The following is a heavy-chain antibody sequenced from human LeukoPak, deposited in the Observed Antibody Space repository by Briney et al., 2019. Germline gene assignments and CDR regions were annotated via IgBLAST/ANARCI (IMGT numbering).Heavy chain of an antibody. J-gene: IGHJ4*02. D-gene: IGHD2-15*01. CDR1: GFTFRSYA. V-gene: IGHV3-23*01. Sequence: GGSLRLSCAASGFTFRSYAMSWVRHAPGKGLQLASAISVSGCSTYYADSVKGRFTISTDNAKNTLYLQMNSLRAEDTAVYYCAKDLGYCSGGSCGDYWGQGTLVTVSS. CDR2: ISVSGCST. CDR3: AKDLGYCSGGSCGDY.